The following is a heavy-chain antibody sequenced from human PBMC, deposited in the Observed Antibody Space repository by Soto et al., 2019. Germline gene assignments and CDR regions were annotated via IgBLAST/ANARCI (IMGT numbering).Heavy chain of an antibody. Sequence: PGGSLGLSCAASGFTFSDYAMSWVRQAPGKGLEWVSAISGSGGSTYYADSVKGRFAISRDNSKNTLYLQMNSLRAEDTAVYYCAKDRLRWSLDYWGQGTLVTVSS. D-gene: IGHD4-17*01. CDR1: GFTFSDYA. CDR3: AKDRLRWSLDY. J-gene: IGHJ4*02. V-gene: IGHV3-23*01. CDR2: ISGSGGST.